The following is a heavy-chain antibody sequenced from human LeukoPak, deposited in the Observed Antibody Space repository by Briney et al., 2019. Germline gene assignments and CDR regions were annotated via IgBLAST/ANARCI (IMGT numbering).Heavy chain of an antibody. CDR2: INLKTGVT. Sequence: ASVKVSCKASGYTFTDYYLHWVRQAPGHGLEWMGWINLKTGVTKYAQNFQGRVTMTRDTSISTAYMEVSRLRSDDTAVFYCARDLAMYSPDLDYWGQGTLVTVSS. CDR1: GYTFTDYY. D-gene: IGHD1-26*01. V-gene: IGHV1-2*02. J-gene: IGHJ4*02. CDR3: ARDLAMYSPDLDY.